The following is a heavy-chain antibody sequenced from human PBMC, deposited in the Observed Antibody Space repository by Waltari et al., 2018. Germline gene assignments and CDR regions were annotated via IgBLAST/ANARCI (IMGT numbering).Heavy chain of an antibody. CDR3: ARVAGKKNAFDI. D-gene: IGHD6-13*01. CDR2: ISYDGSNK. V-gene: IGHV3-30-3*01. J-gene: IGHJ3*02. CDR1: GFTFSSYA. Sequence: QVQLMESGGGVVQPGRSLRLSCAASGFTFSSYAMHWVRQAPGKGLEWVAVISYDGSNKYYADSVKGRFTISRDNSKNTLYLQMNSLRAEDTAVYYCARVAGKKNAFDIWGQGTMVTVSS.